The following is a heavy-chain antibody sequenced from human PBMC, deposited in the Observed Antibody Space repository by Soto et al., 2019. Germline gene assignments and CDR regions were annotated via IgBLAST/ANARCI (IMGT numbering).Heavy chain of an antibody. J-gene: IGHJ1*01. Sequence: EVQLVESGGGLVQPGGSLRLSCVASGFDFNRYSMNWVRQAPGKGLEWISYINSGSTSVFYADSVRGRFTISRDNAKNSPYLPMDRLGGGGTGGNLCTGSTSPGGLRGQGALVNVSS. D-gene: IGHD3-10*01. CDR1: GFDFNRYS. CDR3: TGSTSPGGL. V-gene: IGHV3-48*04. CDR2: INSGSTSV.